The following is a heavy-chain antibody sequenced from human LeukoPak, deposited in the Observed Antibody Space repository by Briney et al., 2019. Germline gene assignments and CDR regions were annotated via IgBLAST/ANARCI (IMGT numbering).Heavy chain of an antibody. Sequence: SETLSLTCTVSGCSISSSSYYWGWLRQPPGQGLEWIGSIYYSGSTYYNPSLKSRVTISVDTSKNQFSLKLSSVTAADTAVYYCARGSSSWYGLDYWGQGTLVTVSS. CDR3: ARGSSSWYGLDY. CDR1: GCSISSSSYY. D-gene: IGHD6-13*01. CDR2: IYYSGST. V-gene: IGHV4-39*01. J-gene: IGHJ4*02.